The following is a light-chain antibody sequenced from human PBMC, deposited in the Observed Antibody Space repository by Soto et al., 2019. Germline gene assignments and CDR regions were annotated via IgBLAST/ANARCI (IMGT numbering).Light chain of an antibody. CDR2: EGS. CDR1: GSDVGSYNL. CDR3: CSYGSSTTYV. V-gene: IGLV2-23*01. Sequence: SVLTQPASVSGSPGQSITISCTGTGSDVGSYNLVSWYQHHPGNTPKLMIYEGSRRPSGVSDRFSGSKSGNTASLTISGLQAEDESDYYCCSYGSSTTYVFGSGTKVTVL. J-gene: IGLJ1*01.